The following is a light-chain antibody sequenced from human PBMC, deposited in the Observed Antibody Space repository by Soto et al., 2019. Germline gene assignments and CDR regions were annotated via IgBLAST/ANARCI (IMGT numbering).Light chain of an antibody. CDR1: QSVSSN. J-gene: IGKJ1*01. V-gene: IGKV3-20*01. CDR2: GAS. Sequence: ELVMTQSPSTLSVSPRERATLSCRASQSVSSNLAWYEQKPGQAPRLLIYGASSRATGIPDRFSGSGSGTDFTLTISRLEPEDFAVYYCQQYGSSPTTFGQGTKVDIK. CDR3: QQYGSSPTT.